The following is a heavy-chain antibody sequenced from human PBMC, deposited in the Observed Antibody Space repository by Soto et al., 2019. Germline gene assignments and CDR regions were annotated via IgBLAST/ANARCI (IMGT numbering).Heavy chain of an antibody. Sequence: EVQLVESGGDLVQPGGYLRLSCEASGFTFSTYNLNWVRQAPGQGLEWVSFLTSSGFTKYYADSVKGRFSISRDNARNSLNLQMNILRAEVTAVYFCVRELICYYDYRGQGTRVNVSS. J-gene: IGHJ4*02. CDR2: LTSSGFTK. CDR1: GFTFSTYN. V-gene: IGHV3-48*04. D-gene: IGHD2-15*01. CDR3: VRELICYYDY.